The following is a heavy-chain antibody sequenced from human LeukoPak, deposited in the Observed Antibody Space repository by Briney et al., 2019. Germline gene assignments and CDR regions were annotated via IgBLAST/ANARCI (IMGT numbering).Heavy chain of an antibody. CDR3: AKDHLEMATAGCLDY. CDR1: GFTFSSYG. Sequence: GGSLRLSCAASGFTFSSYGMHWVRQAPGKGLEWVAVISYDGSNKYYADSVKGRFTISRDNSKNTLYLQMNSLRAEDTAVYYCAKDHLEMATAGCLDYWGQGTLVTVSS. V-gene: IGHV3-30*18. CDR2: ISYDGSNK. J-gene: IGHJ4*02. D-gene: IGHD5-24*01.